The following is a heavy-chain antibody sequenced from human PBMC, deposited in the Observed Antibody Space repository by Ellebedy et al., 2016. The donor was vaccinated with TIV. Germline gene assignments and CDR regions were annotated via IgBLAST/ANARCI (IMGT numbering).Heavy chain of an antibody. CDR1: RYSFTSYW. D-gene: IGHD6-19*01. CDR3: ARLEAGLSYYYYGMDV. CDR2: IYPGDSDT. Sequence: GESLKISCKGSRYSFTSYWIGWVRQMPGKGLEWMGIIYPGDSDTRYSPSFQGQVTISADKSISTAYLQWSSLKASDTAMYYCARLEAGLSYYYYGMDVWGQGTAVTVSS. J-gene: IGHJ6*02. V-gene: IGHV5-51*01.